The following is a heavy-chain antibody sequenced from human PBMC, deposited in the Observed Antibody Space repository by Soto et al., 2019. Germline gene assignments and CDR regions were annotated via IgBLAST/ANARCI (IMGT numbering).Heavy chain of an antibody. Sequence: QGQLVESGGGVVQPGRSLRLSCGASGFSFSTYGMHWVRQAPGKGLEWVAVIWFNGTNKYYTNSVKGRFTISRDNSRNTLYLQMSSLTVEDTAVYYCARAGSAASGNPFEYWGQGTLVTVTS. J-gene: IGHJ4*02. CDR1: GFSFSTYG. V-gene: IGHV3-33*01. D-gene: IGHD6-13*01. CDR2: IWFNGTNK. CDR3: ARAGSAASGNPFEY.